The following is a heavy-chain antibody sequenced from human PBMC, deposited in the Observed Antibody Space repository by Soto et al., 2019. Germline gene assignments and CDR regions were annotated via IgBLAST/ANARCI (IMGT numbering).Heavy chain of an antibody. CDR2: IIPILGTA. CDR1: GGTFSTYA. D-gene: IGHD1-26*01. Sequence: SVYVSCNAAGGTFSTYALSWVREASEQGLGWMGAIIPILGTANSAQKYQGRVTITADASPSPAYMELSSLRSEDTAVYYRARGYSPHLFDPWGQGTLVTVSP. J-gene: IGHJ5*02. V-gene: IGHV1-69*13. CDR3: ARGYSPHLFDP.